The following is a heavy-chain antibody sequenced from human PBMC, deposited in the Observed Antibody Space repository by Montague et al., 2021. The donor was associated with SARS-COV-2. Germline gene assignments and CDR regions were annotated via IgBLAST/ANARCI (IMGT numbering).Heavy chain of an antibody. J-gene: IGHJ4*02. D-gene: IGHD1-26*01. V-gene: IGHV4-59*02. CDR2: VYYSRSS. CDR1: GDSVSHDF. CDR3: GRDPAPWGSGTFYDY. Sequence: SETLSLTCTVSGDSVSHDFWTWIRQPPGKGLEWIGYVYYSRSSSYNPSLRGRASIAVDTTKNQFSLILSTVTAADTAIYYCGRDPAPWGSGTFYDYWGQGTLVAVSS.